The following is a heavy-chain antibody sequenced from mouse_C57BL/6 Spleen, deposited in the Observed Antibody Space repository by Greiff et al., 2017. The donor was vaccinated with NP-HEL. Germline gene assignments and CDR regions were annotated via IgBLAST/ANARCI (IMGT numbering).Heavy chain of an antibody. CDR3: ARTENWYFDG. V-gene: IGHV1-52*01. CDR1: GYTFTSYW. Sequence: QVQLQQPGAELVRPGSSVKLSCKASGYTFTSYWMHWVKQRPIQGLEWIGNIDPSDSETHSNQKFKDKATLTVDKSSSTAYMQLSSLTSEDSAIYYCARTENWYFDGWGTGTTVTVSS. CDR2: IDPSDSET. J-gene: IGHJ1*03.